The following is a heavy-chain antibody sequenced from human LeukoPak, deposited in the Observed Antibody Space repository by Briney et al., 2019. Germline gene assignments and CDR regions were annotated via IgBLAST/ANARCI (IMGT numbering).Heavy chain of an antibody. CDR2: INPNSGGT. CDR1: GYTFTGYY. Sequence: ASMKVSCKASGYTFTGYYMHWVRQAPGQGLEWMGRINPNSGGTNYAQKFQGRVTMTRDTSISTAYMELSRLRSDDTAVYYCAREDSSGWYYPDYWGQGTLVTVSS. V-gene: IGHV1-2*06. J-gene: IGHJ4*02. CDR3: AREDSSGWYYPDY. D-gene: IGHD6-19*01.